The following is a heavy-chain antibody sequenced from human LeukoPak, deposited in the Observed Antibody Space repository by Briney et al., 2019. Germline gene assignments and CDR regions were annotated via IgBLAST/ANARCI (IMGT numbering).Heavy chain of an antibody. CDR2: ISPNSGGT. V-gene: IGHV1-2*02. Sequence: GASVKVSCKASGYTFTGYYMHWVRQAPGQGLEWMGWISPNSGGTNYAQKFQGRVTMTRDTSNSTAYMELSRLRSDDTAVYYCARVIRVVVAATDFAAYNWFDPWGQGTLVTVSS. D-gene: IGHD2-15*01. J-gene: IGHJ5*02. CDR3: ARVIRVVVAATDFAAYNWFDP. CDR1: GYTFTGYY.